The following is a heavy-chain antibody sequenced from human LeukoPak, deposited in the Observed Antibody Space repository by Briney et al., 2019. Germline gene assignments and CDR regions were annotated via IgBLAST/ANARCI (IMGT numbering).Heavy chain of an antibody. Sequence: GGSLRLSCTASGFTFSSYAMSWVRQAPGKGLEWVSATSGSGGSTYYADSGKGRFAISRDNSKNTMYLRMNSLRAADTAVYYCAKALTTYGSGSYCPEGSDYWGQGTLVTVSS. J-gene: IGHJ4*02. CDR1: GFTFSSYA. CDR2: TSGSGGST. D-gene: IGHD3-10*01. CDR3: AKALTTYGSGSYCPEGSDY. V-gene: IGHV3-23*01.